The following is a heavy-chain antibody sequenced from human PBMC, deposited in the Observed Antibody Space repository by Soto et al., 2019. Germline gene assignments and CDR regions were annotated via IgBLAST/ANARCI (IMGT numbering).Heavy chain of an antibody. V-gene: IGHV4-59*01. CDR1: GGSISTYF. CDR3: ARGQGQLRFDP. J-gene: IGHJ5*02. D-gene: IGHD1-1*01. CDR2: IYYSGTT. Sequence: QVQLQESGPGLLKPSETLSLTSTVSGGSISTYFWSWIRQPPGKGLEWIGYIYYSGTTNFNPSLKSRVTMSVDTSKNQFSLRVTYVTAADTAVYYCARGQGQLRFDPWGKGNLVTVSS.